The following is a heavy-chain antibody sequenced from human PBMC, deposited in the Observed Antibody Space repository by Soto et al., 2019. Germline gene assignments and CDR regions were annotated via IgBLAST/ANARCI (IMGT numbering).Heavy chain of an antibody. V-gene: IGHV3-23*01. CDR2: VSGSGDST. J-gene: IGHJ3*02. Sequence: EVLLLESGGGLVRPGGSLRLSCKASALVFSNGAMTMSWVRQAPGKGLDWVSDVSGSGDSTWYADSVKGRFTISRDNSKHMVYLQMNSLRAEDTAIYYCARRPDGFAIWGQGTMVTVSS. CDR3: ARRPDGFAI. CDR1: ALVFSNGAMT.